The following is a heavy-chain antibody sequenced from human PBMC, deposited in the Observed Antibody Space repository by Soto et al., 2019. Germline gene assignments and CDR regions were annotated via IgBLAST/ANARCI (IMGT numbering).Heavy chain of an antibody. J-gene: IGHJ4*02. Sequence: QVQLVESGGGVVQPGRSLRLSCAASGFSFSNYAMHWVRQAPGKGLEWLAIISYDGDNEYYADSVRGRFTISRDNSKNTLYLQTNNLRHEDTAVYYCAKDWGPVYCNSPGCSAKHFDYWGQGTLVTVSS. V-gene: IGHV3-30*18. CDR2: ISYDGDNE. CDR1: GFSFSNYA. D-gene: IGHD2-2*01. CDR3: AKDWGPVYCNSPGCSAKHFDY.